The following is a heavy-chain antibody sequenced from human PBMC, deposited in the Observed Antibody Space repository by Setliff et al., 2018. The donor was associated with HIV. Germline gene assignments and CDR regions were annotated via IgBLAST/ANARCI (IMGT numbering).Heavy chain of an antibody. CDR3: VRDAVDSAGDY. CDR2: IDHSGKT. J-gene: IGHJ4*02. D-gene: IGHD6-25*01. V-gene: IGHV4-39*02. Sequence: SETLSLTCSVSGGSISSDCCYWGWIRQPPGKGPEWIGSIDHSGKTFYKSSLKSRVTISVDTSKNTFSLRLTSMTAADTAVYYCVRDAVDSAGDYWGQGKVVTVSS. CDR1: GGSISSDCCY.